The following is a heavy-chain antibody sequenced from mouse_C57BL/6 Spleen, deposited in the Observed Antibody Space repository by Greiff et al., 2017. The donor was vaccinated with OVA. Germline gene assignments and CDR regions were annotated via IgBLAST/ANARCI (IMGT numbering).Heavy chain of an antibody. CDR1: GFTFSSYA. CDR3: ARIYDGYYDAMDY. Sequence: EVNVVESGGGLVKPGGSLKLSCAASGFTFSSYAMSWVRQTPEKRLEWVATISDGGSYTYYPDNVKGRFTISRDNAKNNLYLQMSHLKSEDTAMYYCARIYDGYYDAMDYWGQGTSVTVSS. CDR2: ISDGGSYT. J-gene: IGHJ4*01. V-gene: IGHV5-4*03. D-gene: IGHD2-3*01.